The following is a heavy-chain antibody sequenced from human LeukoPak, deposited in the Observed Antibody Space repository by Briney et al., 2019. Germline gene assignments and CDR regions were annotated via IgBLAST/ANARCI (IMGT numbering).Heavy chain of an antibody. CDR1: GFTFSSYA. J-gene: IGHJ4*02. CDR2: IKQDGSEK. CDR3: ARGYWQLGY. V-gene: IGHV3-7*01. Sequence: GGSLRLSCAASGFTFSSYAMSWVRQAPGKGLEWVANIKQDGSEKYYVDSVKGRFTISRDNAKNSLYLQMNSLRAEDTAVYYCARGYWQLGYWGQGTLVTVSS. D-gene: IGHD1-26*01.